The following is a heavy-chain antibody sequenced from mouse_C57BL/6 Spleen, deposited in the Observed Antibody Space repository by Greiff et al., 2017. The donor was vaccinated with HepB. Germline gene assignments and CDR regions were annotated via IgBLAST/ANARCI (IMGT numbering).Heavy chain of an antibody. Sequence: QLQQSGPELVKPGASVKISCKASGYTFTDYYMNWVKQSHGKSLEWIGDINPNNGGTSYNQKFKGKATLTVDKSSSTAYMELRSLTSEDSAVYYCARGSKGWYFDVWGTGTTVTVSS. V-gene: IGHV1-26*01. CDR1: GYTFTDYY. CDR3: ARGSKGWYFDV. CDR2: INPNNGGT. D-gene: IGHD1-3*01. J-gene: IGHJ1*03.